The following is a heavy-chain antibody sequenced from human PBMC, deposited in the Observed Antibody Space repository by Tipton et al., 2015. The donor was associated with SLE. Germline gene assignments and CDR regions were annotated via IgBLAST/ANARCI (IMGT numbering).Heavy chain of an antibody. CDR2: ISYTGST. J-gene: IGHJ4*02. V-gene: IGHV4-59*12. Sequence: GLVKPSETLSLTCSISFGSITNYGWSWIRQSPGKGLEWIGYISYTGSTDYNPSLESRVTISVDPSTNHFSLRLKSVTASDTAIYYCARVRVDTAMSVFDFWGQGTLVTVSS. CDR3: ARVRVDTAMSVFDF. D-gene: IGHD5-18*01. CDR1: FGSITNYG.